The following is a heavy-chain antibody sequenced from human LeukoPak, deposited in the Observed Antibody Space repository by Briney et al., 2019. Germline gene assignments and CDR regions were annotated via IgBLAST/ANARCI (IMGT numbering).Heavy chain of an antibody. CDR2: IRQDGSEK. V-gene: IGHV3-7*05. CDR3: ARDKSVGATPLDY. Sequence: GGSLRLSCAASGFTFSRYWMAWVRQAPGKGLERVANIRQDGSEKYYVDSVKGRFTISRDNAKNSLYLQMNSLRAEDTAMYYCARDKSVGATPLDYWGQGTLVTVSS. CDR1: GFTFSRYW. D-gene: IGHD1-26*01. J-gene: IGHJ4*02.